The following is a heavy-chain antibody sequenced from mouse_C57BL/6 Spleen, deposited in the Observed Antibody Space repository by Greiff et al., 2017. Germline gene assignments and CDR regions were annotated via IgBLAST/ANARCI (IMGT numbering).Heavy chain of an antibody. CDR3: ARVATVVAYYFDY. Sequence: PGASVKMSCKASGYTFTSYWITWVKQRPGQGLEWIGDIYPGSGSTNYNEKFKSKATLTVDTSSSTAYMQLSSLTSEDSAVYYCARVATVVAYYFDYWGQGTTLTVSS. J-gene: IGHJ2*01. D-gene: IGHD1-1*01. CDR2: IYPGSGST. CDR1: GYTFTSYW. V-gene: IGHV1-55*01.